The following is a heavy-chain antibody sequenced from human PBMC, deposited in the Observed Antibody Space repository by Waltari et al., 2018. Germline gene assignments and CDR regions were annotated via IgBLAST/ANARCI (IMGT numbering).Heavy chain of an antibody. J-gene: IGHJ6*02. D-gene: IGHD6-13*01. CDR2: SVVCSGNT. CDR3: ARHGQGYSSSWSYYGMDV. CDR1: GFTFTSSA. V-gene: IGHV1-58*02. Sequence: QMQMVQSGPEVKKPGTSVKVSCKASGFTFTSSAMQWVRQARGQRLEGIGWSVVCSGNTNYAQKFQERVTITSDTSTSTAYMELRSLRSDDTAVYYCARHGQGYSSSWSYYGMDVWGQGTTVTVSS.